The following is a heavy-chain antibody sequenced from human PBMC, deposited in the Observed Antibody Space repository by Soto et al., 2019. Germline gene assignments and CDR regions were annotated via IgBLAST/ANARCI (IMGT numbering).Heavy chain of an antibody. CDR1: GGTFSSYA. CDR2: IIPIFGTA. D-gene: IGHD3-3*01. Sequence: SVKVSCKASGGTFSSYAISWVRQAPGQGLEWMGGIIPIFGTANYAQKFQGRVTITADESTSTAYMELSSLRSEDTAVYYCARQGEPFGVVTIRSWFDPWGQGTLVTVSS. CDR3: ARQGEPFGVVTIRSWFDP. V-gene: IGHV1-69*13. J-gene: IGHJ5*02.